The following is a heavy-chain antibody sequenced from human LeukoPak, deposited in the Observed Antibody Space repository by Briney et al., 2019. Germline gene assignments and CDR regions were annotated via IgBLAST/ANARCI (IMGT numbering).Heavy chain of an antibody. CDR1: GFTFSSYA. Sequence: GGSLRLSCAASGFTFSSYAMHWVRQAPGKGLEWVAVISYDGSNKYYADSVKGRFTISRDNSKNTLYLQMNSLRAEDTAVYYCARLYDSSGYALDAFDIWGQGTMVTVSS. CDR3: ARLYDSSGYALDAFDI. CDR2: ISYDGSNK. V-gene: IGHV3-30-3*01. D-gene: IGHD3-22*01. J-gene: IGHJ3*02.